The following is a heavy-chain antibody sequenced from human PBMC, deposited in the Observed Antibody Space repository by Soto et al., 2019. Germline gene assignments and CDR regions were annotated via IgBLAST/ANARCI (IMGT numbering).Heavy chain of an antibody. CDR3: ARGDREGYYYGMDV. CDR2: IGTAGDP. J-gene: IGHJ6*02. V-gene: IGHV3-13*05. CDR1: GFPFSTYD. Sequence: EAQLVESGGGLVQPGGSLKLSCAASGFPFSTYDMHWVRQATGKGLEWVSAIGTAGDPYYPGSVKGRFTISRENAKNSLYLQMNSLRAGDTAVYYCARGDREGYYYGMDVWGQGTTVTVSS.